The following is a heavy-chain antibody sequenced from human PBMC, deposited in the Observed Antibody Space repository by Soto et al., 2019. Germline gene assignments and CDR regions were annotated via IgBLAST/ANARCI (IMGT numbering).Heavy chain of an antibody. CDR1: DGSFSGYY. CDR2: ISHSGNT. CDR3: VRVSCGGSCYLTSRYHYYVFDV. D-gene: IGHD2-15*01. Sequence: QVQLEQWGAGLLKPSETLSLTCAVYDGSFSGYYWSWVRLTPGKGLEWIGEISHSGNTNYSPSLKSRVTISVDTSKNHFSLNLRSVTAADTGVYYFVRVSCGGSCYLTSRYHYYVFDVWGQGTTVTVSS. V-gene: IGHV4-34*02. J-gene: IGHJ6*02.